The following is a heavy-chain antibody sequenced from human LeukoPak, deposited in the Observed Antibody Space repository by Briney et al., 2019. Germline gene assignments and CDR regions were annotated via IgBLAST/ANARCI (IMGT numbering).Heavy chain of an antibody. V-gene: IGHV1-46*01. CDR1: GYSFTSYY. J-gene: IGHJ4*02. D-gene: IGHD3-16*01. CDR3: ARDQGRTADYVWGTYFDY. Sequence: GASVKDSCKASGYSFTSYYIHWVRHAPGPGLEWMGMINPNYGGTAYAQMFKGGVTLTRDTSTSTVYMELSSLKSEDTAVYFCARDQGRTADYVWGTYFDYWGQGALVTVSS. CDR2: INPNYGGT.